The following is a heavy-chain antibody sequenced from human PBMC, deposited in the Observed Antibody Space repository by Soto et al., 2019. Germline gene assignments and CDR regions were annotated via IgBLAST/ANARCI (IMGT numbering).Heavy chain of an antibody. J-gene: IGHJ4*02. CDR2: IYYSGGT. V-gene: IGHV4-59*08. CDR3: ARRYGDYFDF. Sequence: QVQLQESGPGLVKPSETLYLTCTVSGGSISSYYWSWIRQPPGKGLEWIGYIYYSGGTNYNPSLKSRVTISVATSKNQFSLKLSSVTAADTAVYYCARRYGDYFDFWGQGTLVTVSS. D-gene: IGHD4-17*01. CDR1: GGSISSYY.